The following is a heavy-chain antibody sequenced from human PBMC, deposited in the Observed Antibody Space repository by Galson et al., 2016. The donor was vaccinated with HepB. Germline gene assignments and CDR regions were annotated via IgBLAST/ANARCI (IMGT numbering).Heavy chain of an antibody. J-gene: IGHJ4*02. CDR3: IRDWNHVFDY. D-gene: IGHD1-14*01. V-gene: IGHV3-72*01. Sequence: SLRLSCAASGFTFSDHYMDWVRQAPGKGLEWVGRIKHEPPHYTAEYAASVMGRFTMSRDDSGSSLYLQMNSLKTEDTAVYYCIRDWNHVFDYWSQGILVTVSS. CDR1: GFTFSDHY. CDR2: IKHEPPHYTA.